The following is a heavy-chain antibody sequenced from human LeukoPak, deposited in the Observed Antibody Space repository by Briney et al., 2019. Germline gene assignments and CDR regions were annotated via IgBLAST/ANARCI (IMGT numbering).Heavy chain of an antibody. Sequence: GASAKVSCKASGYTFTSYGISWVRQAPGQGLEWMGWISAYNGNTNYAQKLQGRVTMTTDTSTSTAYMELRSLRSDDTAVYYCARIRKVLMVYARGNWFDPWGQGTLVTVSS. J-gene: IGHJ5*02. CDR2: ISAYNGNT. V-gene: IGHV1-18*01. D-gene: IGHD2-8*01. CDR3: ARIRKVLMVYARGNWFDP. CDR1: GYTFTSYG.